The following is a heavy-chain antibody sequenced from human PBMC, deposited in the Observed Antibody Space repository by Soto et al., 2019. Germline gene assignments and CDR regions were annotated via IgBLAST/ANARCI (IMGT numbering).Heavy chain of an antibody. CDR3: AKGSPDSRGYHSFFDY. J-gene: IGHJ4*02. D-gene: IGHD3-22*01. Sequence: EVQRLESGGGLVQPGGSLRLSCAASGFTFSNYGRSWVRQAPGKGLEWVSAISGSGADTNYADSVKGRFTISRDNSKITLFLQMNSRRAEDTAVYYCAKGSPDSRGYHSFFDYWGQGTLVTVSS. CDR2: ISGSGADT. V-gene: IGHV3-23*01. CDR1: GFTFSNYG.